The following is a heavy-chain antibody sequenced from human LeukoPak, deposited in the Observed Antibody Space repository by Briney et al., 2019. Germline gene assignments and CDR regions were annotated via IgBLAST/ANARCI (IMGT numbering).Heavy chain of an antibody. CDR3: ARDNPMDV. J-gene: IGHJ6*02. V-gene: IGHV1-2*02. CDR1: GYTFSNYY. CDR2: INPNSGGT. Sequence: ASVKVSCKASGYTFSNYYMHWVRQAPGQGLEWMGWINPNSGGTNYAQKFQGRVTMTRDTSISTAYMELSRLRSDDTGVYYCARDNPMDVWGQGTTVTVSS.